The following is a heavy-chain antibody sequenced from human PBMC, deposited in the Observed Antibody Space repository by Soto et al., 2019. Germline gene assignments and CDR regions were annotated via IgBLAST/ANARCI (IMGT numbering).Heavy chain of an antibody. D-gene: IGHD2-15*01. CDR3: AKDPRDIVVVVAATMGRFFDY. Sequence: EVQLLESGGGLVQPGGSLRLSCAASGFTFSSYAMSWVRQAPGKGLEWVSAISGSGGSTYYVDSVKGRFTISRDNSKNTLYLQMNSLRAEDTAVYYCAKDPRDIVVVVAATMGRFFDYWGQGTLVTVSS. J-gene: IGHJ4*02. CDR1: GFTFSSYA. V-gene: IGHV3-23*01. CDR2: ISGSGGST.